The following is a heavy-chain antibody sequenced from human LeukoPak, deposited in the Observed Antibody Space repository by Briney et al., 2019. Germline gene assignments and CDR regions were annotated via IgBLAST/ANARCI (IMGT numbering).Heavy chain of an antibody. CDR3: ARRLAQYDCFDP. CDR2: TYYRSTWYN. V-gene: IGHV6-1*01. D-gene: IGHD3-9*01. CDR1: GDSVSSNNVT. Sequence: SQTLSLTCAISGDSVSSNNVTWNWIRQSPSRGLEWLGRTYYRSTWYNDYAVSVRGRITVNPDTSKNQFSLHLNSVTPEDTAVYYCARRLAQYDCFDPWGQGILVTVSS. J-gene: IGHJ5*02.